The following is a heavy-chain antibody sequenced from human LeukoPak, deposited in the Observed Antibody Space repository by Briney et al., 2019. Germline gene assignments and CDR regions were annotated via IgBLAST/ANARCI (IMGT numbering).Heavy chain of an antibody. D-gene: IGHD6-19*01. CDR3: ATGAGDFDN. J-gene: IGHJ4*02. V-gene: IGHV4-59*10. CDR2: ICTSGDA. CDR1: GGAISSYC. Sequence: SGTLSLTCGVSGGAISSYCWSWIRQSAGKGLQWIGRICTSGDANYNPSLKSRVTMSLDTSKNQFSLKLSSVTAADTAVYYCATGAGDFDNWGQGTLVTVSS.